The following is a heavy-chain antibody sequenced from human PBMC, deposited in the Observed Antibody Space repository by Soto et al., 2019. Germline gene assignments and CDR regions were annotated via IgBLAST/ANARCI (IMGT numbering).Heavy chain of an antibody. CDR2: INHSGST. CDR1: GESFSGYY. D-gene: IGHD5-18*01. Sequence: QVQLQQWGAGLLKPSETLSLTCGVYGESFSGYYWSWIRQPPGKGLEWIGEINHSGSTNYNPSLKSRVTISVDTSKNQFSLKLSSVTAADTAGYYCARGWTQLWFKYYFDFWGQGTLVTVSS. J-gene: IGHJ4*02. V-gene: IGHV4-34*01. CDR3: ARGWTQLWFKYYFDF.